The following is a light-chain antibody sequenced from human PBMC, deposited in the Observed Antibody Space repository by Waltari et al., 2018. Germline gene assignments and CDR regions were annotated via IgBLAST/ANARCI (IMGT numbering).Light chain of an antibody. CDR2: DVS. V-gene: IGLV2-14*03. CDR3: SAYRSTGTHYV. J-gene: IGLJ1*01. CDR1: SSDVGGHNF. Sequence: QSALTQPASVSGSPGQSITISCTGTSSDVGGHNFVSWYQQHPGKAPKLLIFDVSNRPSGFSNRFSGSKSGNTASLTISGLQAEDEADYYCSAYRSTGTHYVFGTGTKVTVL.